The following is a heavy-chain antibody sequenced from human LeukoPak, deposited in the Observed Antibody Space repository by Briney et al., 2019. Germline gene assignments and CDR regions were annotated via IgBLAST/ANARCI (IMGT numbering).Heavy chain of an antibody. J-gene: IGHJ4*02. V-gene: IGHV3-33*06. D-gene: IGHD2-15*01. CDR1: GFTFSNYG. Sequence: GGSLRLSCAASGFTFSNYGMHWVRQAPAKGLEGVASIWSDGRTKNHADSVKGRFTISGDNSKNTLFLQMNSLRVEDTAVYHCAKDDCSEGGCYLGYYWGQGTQVTVSS. CDR2: IWSDGRTK. CDR3: AKDDCSEGGCYLGYY.